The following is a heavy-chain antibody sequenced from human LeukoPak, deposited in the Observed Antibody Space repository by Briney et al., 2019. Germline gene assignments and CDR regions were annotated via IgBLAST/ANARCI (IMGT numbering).Heavy chain of an antibody. V-gene: IGHV1-69*01. Sequence: ASVKVSCKASGGTFSSYAISWVRQAPGQGLEWMGGIIPIFGTANYAQKFQGRVTITADESTSTAYMELSSLRSEDTAVYYCARGYYDSSGYLDDAFDIWGQGTMVTVSS. J-gene: IGHJ3*02. CDR1: GGTFSSYA. D-gene: IGHD3-22*01. CDR2: IIPIFGTA. CDR3: ARGYYDSSGYLDDAFDI.